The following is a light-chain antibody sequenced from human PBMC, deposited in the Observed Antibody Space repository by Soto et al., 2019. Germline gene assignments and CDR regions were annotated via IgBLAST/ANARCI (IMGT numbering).Light chain of an antibody. V-gene: IGKV1-27*01. Sequence: DIQMTQSPSSLSASVGDRVNITCRASQGIRNYLAWYQQKPGKVPTLLIYAASTLQSGVPSRFSGSGSGTDFTLTISSLQPEDVATSYCKKYNSAPPLTFGGGTKVEIK. J-gene: IGKJ4*01. CDR1: QGIRNY. CDR2: AAS. CDR3: KKYNSAPPLT.